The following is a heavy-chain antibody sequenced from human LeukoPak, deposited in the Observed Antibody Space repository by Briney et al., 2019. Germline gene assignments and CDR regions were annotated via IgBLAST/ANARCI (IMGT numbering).Heavy chain of an antibody. CDR2: FDPEDGET. Sequence: GASVTVSCKVSGYTLTGLSRHWVRQAPGKGLEWMGGFDPEDGETLYAQRFQGRVTMTKDTSTDTVYMELSSLKSEDTAVYYCAAPSGSFLGYYYGMDVWGQGTTVTVSS. V-gene: IGHV1-24*01. CDR1: GYTLTGLS. D-gene: IGHD1-26*01. CDR3: AAPSGSFLGYYYGMDV. J-gene: IGHJ6*02.